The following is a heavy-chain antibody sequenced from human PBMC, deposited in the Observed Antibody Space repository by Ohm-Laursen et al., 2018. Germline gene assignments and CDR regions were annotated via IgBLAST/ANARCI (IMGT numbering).Heavy chain of an antibody. D-gene: IGHD3-16*01. J-gene: IGHJ6*02. CDR3: AKAFGRYYFYGMDV. Sequence: SLRLSCAATGFTFEDYAMYWVRQAPGKGLEWVSGISWNSGSTGYADSVKGRFTISRDNAKNSLYLQMNSLRAEDTALYYCAKAFGRYYFYGMDVRGQGTTVTVSS. CDR2: ISWNSGST. CDR1: GFTFEDYA. V-gene: IGHV3-9*01.